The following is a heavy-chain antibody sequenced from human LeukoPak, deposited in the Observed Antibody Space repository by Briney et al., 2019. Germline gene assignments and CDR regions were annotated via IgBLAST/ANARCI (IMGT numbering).Heavy chain of an antibody. Sequence: GGSLRLSCAASGFTFSGYAMSWVRQAPGKGLEWVSSIGGSGGGTYYADSVKGRFTISRDNAKNSLYLQMNSLRAEDTAVYYCASLESVVVTTDYWGQGTLVTVSS. D-gene: IGHD3-22*01. J-gene: IGHJ4*02. CDR3: ASLESVVVTTDY. V-gene: IGHV3-23*01. CDR2: IGGSGGGT. CDR1: GFTFSGYA.